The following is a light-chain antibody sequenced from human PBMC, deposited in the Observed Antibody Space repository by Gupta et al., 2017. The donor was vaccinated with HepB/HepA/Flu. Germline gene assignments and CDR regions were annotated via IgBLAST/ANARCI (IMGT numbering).Light chain of an antibody. CDR2: DAS. V-gene: IGKV1-33*01. CDR1: QEISNY. J-gene: IGKJ3*01. Sequence: IQMTQSPSSLSSSVGDRVTITCQASQEISNYLNWYQQKPGKAPKLLIYDASKWEQGVPSRFSGSGSGTDFTFTISSLQPEDVATYYCQQEDNLPFTFGHGTKVDIK. CDR3: QQEDNLPFT.